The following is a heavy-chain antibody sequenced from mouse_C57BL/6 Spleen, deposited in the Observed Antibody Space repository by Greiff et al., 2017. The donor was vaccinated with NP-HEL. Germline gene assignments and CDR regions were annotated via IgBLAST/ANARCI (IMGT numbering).Heavy chain of an antibody. CDR2: IRSKSNNYAT. CDR3: VRDYDYADYAMDY. D-gene: IGHD2-4*01. J-gene: IGHJ4*01. CDR1: GFSFNTYA. Sequence: EVHLVESGGGLVQPKGSLKLSCAASGFSFNTYAMNWVRQAPGKGLEWVARIRSKSNNYATYYADSVKDRFTISRDDSESMLYLQMNNLKTEDTAMYYCVRDYDYADYAMDYWGQGTSVTVSS. V-gene: IGHV10-1*01.